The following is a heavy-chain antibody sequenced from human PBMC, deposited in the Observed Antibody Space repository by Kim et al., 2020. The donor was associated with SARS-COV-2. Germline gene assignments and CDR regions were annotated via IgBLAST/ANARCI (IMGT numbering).Heavy chain of an antibody. V-gene: IGHV1-46*02. Sequence: ASVKVSCKASGYSFNNYYMHWVRQAPGQGLEWMGLIIPSGGGALYPQRFQGRVIMTCDTSTNTFYMELSSLRSEDTAVYYCAREGWYNYGSQPGKYFDNWGHGSLVTVSS. CDR1: GYSFNNYY. CDR3: AREGWYNYGSQPGKYFDN. CDR2: IIPSGGGA. D-gene: IGHD3-10*01. J-gene: IGHJ4*01.